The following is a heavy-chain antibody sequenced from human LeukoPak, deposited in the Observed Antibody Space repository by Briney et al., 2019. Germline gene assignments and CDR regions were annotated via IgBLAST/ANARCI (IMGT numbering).Heavy chain of an antibody. CDR1: GFTFSSYG. CDR3: AKDRAGVVVPAAWDLDY. V-gene: IGHV3-30*18. J-gene: IGHJ4*02. D-gene: IGHD2-2*01. CDR2: ISYDGSNK. Sequence: PGRSLRLSCAASGFTFSSYGMHWVRQAPGKGLEWVAVISYDGSNKYYADSVKGRFTISRDNSKNTLYLQMNSLRGEDTAVYYCAKDRAGVVVPAAWDLDYWGQGTLVTVSS.